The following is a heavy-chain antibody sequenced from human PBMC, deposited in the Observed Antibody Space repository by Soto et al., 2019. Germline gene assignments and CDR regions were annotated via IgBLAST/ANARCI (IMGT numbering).Heavy chain of an antibody. Sequence: PSETLSLTCTVSGGSISNYYWTWIRQPPGKGLEWIGYIYYSGSAYYNPSLKSRVTISVDTSKNQFSLKLSSVTAADTAVYYCARYWNYYYGMDVWGQGTTVTVSS. J-gene: IGHJ6*02. CDR1: GGSISNYY. CDR2: IYYSGSA. D-gene: IGHD1-1*01. V-gene: IGHV4-59*12. CDR3: ARYWNYYYGMDV.